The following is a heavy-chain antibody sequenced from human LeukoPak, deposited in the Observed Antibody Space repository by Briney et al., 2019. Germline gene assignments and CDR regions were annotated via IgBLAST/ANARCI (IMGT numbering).Heavy chain of an antibody. J-gene: IGHJ4*02. V-gene: IGHV3-21*01. CDR3: ASSTSRAGGPGGQSFDY. CDR2: ISSSTSYM. D-gene: IGHD2-2*01. Sequence: GGSLRLSCAASGFIFSSYSMNWVRQAPGKGLEWVSSISSSTSYMYYADSVKGRFTISRDNAKNSLYLQVNSLRADDTAVYYCASSTSRAGGPGGQSFDYWGQGTLVTVSS. CDR1: GFIFSSYS.